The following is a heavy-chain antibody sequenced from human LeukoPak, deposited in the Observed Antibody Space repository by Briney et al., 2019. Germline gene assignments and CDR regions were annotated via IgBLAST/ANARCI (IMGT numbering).Heavy chain of an antibody. V-gene: IGHV3-9*01. CDR1: GFTFDDYA. J-gene: IGHJ4*02. D-gene: IGHD3-3*01. CDR2: ISWNSGSI. Sequence: GGSLRLSCAASGFTFDDYAMHWVRQAPGKGLEWVSGISWNSGSIGYADSVKGRFTISRDNAKNSLYLQMNSLRAEDTALYYCAKGKGITIFGVYPAYYFDYWGQGTLLTVSS. CDR3: AKGKGITIFGVYPAYYFDY.